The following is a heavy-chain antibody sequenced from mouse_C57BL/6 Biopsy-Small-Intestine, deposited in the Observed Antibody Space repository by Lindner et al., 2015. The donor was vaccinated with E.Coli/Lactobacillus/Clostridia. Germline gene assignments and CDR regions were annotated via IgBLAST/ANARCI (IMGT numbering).Heavy chain of an antibody. V-gene: IGHV5-17*01. D-gene: IGHD4-1*01. Sequence: SGGGLVKPGGSLKLSCAASGFTFSDYGMHWVRQAPEKGLEWVAYISSGSSAIYYADTVKGRFTISRDNAKNTLFLQMTSLRSEDTAMYYCTRLNWDYYAVDYWGQGTSVTVSS. CDR2: ISSGSSAI. CDR1: GFTFSDYG. CDR3: TRLNWDYYAVDY. J-gene: IGHJ4*01.